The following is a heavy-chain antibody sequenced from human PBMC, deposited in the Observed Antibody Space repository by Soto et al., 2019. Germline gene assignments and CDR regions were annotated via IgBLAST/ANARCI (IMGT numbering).Heavy chain of an antibody. CDR1: GFTFSSYG. CDR2: IWYDGSNK. CDR3: ASDPASGGAISRYSYYYGMAV. Sequence: PGGSFRLSCAASGFTFSSYGMHWVRQAPGKRLEWVAVIWYDGSNKYYADSVKGRFTISRDNSKNTLYLQMNSLRAADTAVYYYASDPASGGAISRYSYYYGMAVWGQGTTGTVS. J-gene: IGHJ6*02. V-gene: IGHV3-33*01. D-gene: IGHD1-26*01.